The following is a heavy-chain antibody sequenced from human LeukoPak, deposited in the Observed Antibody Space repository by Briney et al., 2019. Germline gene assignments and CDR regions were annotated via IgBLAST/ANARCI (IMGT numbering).Heavy chain of an antibody. J-gene: IGHJ6*02. CDR2: INPSGGST. Sequence: ASVKVSCKASGYTFTRYYMHWVRQAPGQWLEWMGIINPSGGSTSYAQKFQGRVTMTRDTSTSTVYMELSSLRSEDTAVYYCASGIVVVPAAIGMDVWGQGTTATVSS. V-gene: IGHV1-46*01. CDR1: GYTFTRYY. D-gene: IGHD2-2*01. CDR3: ASGIVVVPAAIGMDV.